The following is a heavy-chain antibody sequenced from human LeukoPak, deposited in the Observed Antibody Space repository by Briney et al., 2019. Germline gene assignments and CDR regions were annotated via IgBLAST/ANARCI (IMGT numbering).Heavy chain of an antibody. Sequence: ASVKVSCKASGGTFSSYAIRWVRQAPGQGLEWMGGIIPIFGTANYAQKFQGRVTITADESTSTAYMELSGLRSEDTAVYYCASDYGDIDYWGQGTLVTVSS. J-gene: IGHJ4*02. D-gene: IGHD4-17*01. CDR2: IIPIFGTA. V-gene: IGHV1-69*13. CDR1: GGTFSSYA. CDR3: ASDYGDIDY.